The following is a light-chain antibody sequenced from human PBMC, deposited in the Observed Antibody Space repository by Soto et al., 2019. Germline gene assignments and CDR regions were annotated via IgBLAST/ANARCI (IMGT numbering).Light chain of an antibody. CDR1: SSDVGAYNH. J-gene: IGLJ3*02. Sequence: QSALTQPASVSGSPGQSITISCTGTSSDVGAYNHVSWYQHHPAKAPKLMIYEVTNRPSGVSNRFSGSKSGNTASLTISGLQADDEADYYCHSYTTSSTRVFGGGTQLTVL. V-gene: IGLV2-14*01. CDR3: HSYTTSSTRV. CDR2: EVT.